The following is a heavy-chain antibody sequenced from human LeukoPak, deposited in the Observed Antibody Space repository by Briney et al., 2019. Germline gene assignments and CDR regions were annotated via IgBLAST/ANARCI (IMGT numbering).Heavy chain of an antibody. V-gene: IGHV4-34*01. Sequence: PSETLSLTCAVYGGSFSGYYWSWIRQPPGKGLEWIGEINHSGSTNYNPSLKSRVTISVDTSKNQFSLKLSSVTAADTAVYYCARTGDSYGSVRFDPWGQGTLVTVSS. J-gene: IGHJ5*02. D-gene: IGHD5-18*01. CDR1: GGSFSGYY. CDR2: INHSGST. CDR3: ARTGDSYGSVRFDP.